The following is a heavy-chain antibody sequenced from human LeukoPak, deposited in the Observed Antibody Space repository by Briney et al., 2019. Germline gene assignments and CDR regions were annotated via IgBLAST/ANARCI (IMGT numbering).Heavy chain of an antibody. J-gene: IGHJ6*03. D-gene: IGHD6-6*01. CDR1: GYTFTSYG. CDR2: IIPIFGTA. CDR3: ARTIAANYYYYMDV. V-gene: IGHV1-69*13. Sequence: GASVKVSCKASGYTFTSYGISWVRQAPGQGLEWMGGIIPIFGTANYAQKFQGRVTITADESTSTAYMELSSLRSEDTAVYYCARTIAANYYYYMDVWGKGTTVTVSS.